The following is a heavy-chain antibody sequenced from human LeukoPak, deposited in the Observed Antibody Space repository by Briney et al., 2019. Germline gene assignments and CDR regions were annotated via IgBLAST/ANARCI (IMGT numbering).Heavy chain of an antibody. CDR1: GFTFSSYW. D-gene: IGHD2-8*01. J-gene: IGHJ4*02. Sequence: GGSLRLSCAASGFTFSSYWMSWVRQAPGKGLEWVANIKQDGSEKYYVESVKGRFTISRDNAKNSLYLQMNTLRAEDTAVYYCARDPGRPYCSNGVCFYYFDYWGQGTLVTVSS. CDR2: IKQDGSEK. V-gene: IGHV3-7*01. CDR3: ARDPGRPYCSNGVCFYYFDY.